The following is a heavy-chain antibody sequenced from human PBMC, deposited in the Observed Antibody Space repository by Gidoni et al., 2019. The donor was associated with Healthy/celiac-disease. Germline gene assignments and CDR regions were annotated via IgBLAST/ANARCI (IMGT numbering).Heavy chain of an antibody. CDR3: AREIGAVFGVIRYGMDV. D-gene: IGHD3-3*01. CDR2: ISSSSSYI. J-gene: IGHJ6*02. Sequence: EVQLVESGGGLVKPGGSLRLSCAASGFPFSSYSMNWVRQAPGKGLDWVSSISSSSSYIYYADSVKGRCTISRDNAKNSLYLQMNSLRAEDTAVYYCAREIGAVFGVIRYGMDVWGQGTTVTVSS. CDR1: GFPFSSYS. V-gene: IGHV3-21*01.